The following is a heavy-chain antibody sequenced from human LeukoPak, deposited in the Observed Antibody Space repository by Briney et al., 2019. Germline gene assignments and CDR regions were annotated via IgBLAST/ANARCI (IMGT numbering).Heavy chain of an antibody. D-gene: IGHD3-10*01. CDR3: ARAMVRGIPFDY. J-gene: IGHJ4*02. CDR2: ISNDGNTK. Sequence: GGSLRLSCAASGFTFNTYAMHWVRQAPGKGLQWMTVISNDGNTKYYADSVKGRFTISRDNSKNTLYLQINSLSAEDTAVYYCARAMVRGIPFDYWGQGTLVTVSS. CDR1: GFTFNTYA. V-gene: IGHV3-30-3*01.